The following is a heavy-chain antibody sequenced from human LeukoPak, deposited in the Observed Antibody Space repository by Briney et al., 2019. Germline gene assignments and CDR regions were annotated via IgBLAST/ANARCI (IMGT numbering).Heavy chain of an antibody. D-gene: IGHD3-22*01. V-gene: IGHV1-2*02. CDR1: AYTFTNSF. Sequence: ASVKVSCKASAYTFTNSFIHWVRQAPGQGLEWMGWIRPNSGATNYAQNFRGRVTMTWDASISTAFMDLSSLKSDDTAIYYCARPIVVVTNHWYFDLWGRGTLVTVSS. CDR3: ARPIVVVTNHWYFDL. J-gene: IGHJ2*01. CDR2: IRPNSGAT.